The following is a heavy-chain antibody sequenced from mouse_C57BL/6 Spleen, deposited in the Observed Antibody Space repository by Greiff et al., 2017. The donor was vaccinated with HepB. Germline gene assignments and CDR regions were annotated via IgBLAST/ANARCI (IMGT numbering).Heavy chain of an antibody. CDR3: TRERGGTGTFAY. V-gene: IGHV5-9-1*02. CDR1: GFTFSSYA. CDR2: ISSGGDYI. Sequence: EVKLVESGEGLVKPGGSLKLSCAASGFTFSSYAMSWVRQTPEKRLEWVAYISSGGDYIYYADTVKGRCTISRDNARNTLYLQMSSLKSEDTAMYYCTRERGGTGTFAYWGQGTLVTVSA. J-gene: IGHJ3*01. D-gene: IGHD4-1*01.